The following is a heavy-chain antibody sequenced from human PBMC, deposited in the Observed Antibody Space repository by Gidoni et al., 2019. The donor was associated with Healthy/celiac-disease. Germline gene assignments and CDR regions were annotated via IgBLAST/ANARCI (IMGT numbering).Heavy chain of an antibody. V-gene: IGHV3-21*01. Sequence: EVQLVESGGGLVKPGGSLRLSCAASELTFSSYSMNWVRQAPGKGLALFSSISSSSSYIYDADSVKGLFTISRDNAKNSLYLQMNSLRAEDTAVYYCASTKITMVRTRRYYYYYMDVWGKGTTVTVSS. CDR1: ELTFSSYS. CDR2: ISSSSSYI. J-gene: IGHJ6*03. CDR3: ASTKITMVRTRRYYYYYMDV. D-gene: IGHD3-10*01.